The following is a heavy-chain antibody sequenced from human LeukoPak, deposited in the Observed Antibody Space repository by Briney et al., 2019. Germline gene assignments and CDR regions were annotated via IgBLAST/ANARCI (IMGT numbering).Heavy chain of an antibody. Sequence: GGSLRLSCAASGFSFSRFSMHWVRQAPGQGLEWVSSISDSSTYIYYADSFKGRFTTSRDDANNTLYLRMDSLRVEDTAVYFCARDPQYYFDSSGFDYWGQGVLVTVSS. CDR1: GFSFSRFS. D-gene: IGHD3-22*01. V-gene: IGHV3-21*04. CDR3: ARDPQYYFDSSGFDY. CDR2: ISDSSTYI. J-gene: IGHJ4*02.